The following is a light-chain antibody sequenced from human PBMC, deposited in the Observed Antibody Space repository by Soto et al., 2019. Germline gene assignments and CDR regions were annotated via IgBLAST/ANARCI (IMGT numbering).Light chain of an antibody. Sequence: DIQMAQSPSSLSASVGDRVTITCRASQAIRNDLAWYQQKPGRAPKRLIYGSSSLQSGVPSRFSGSGSGTEFTLTISSLQPEDFGTYYCLQHNLFQRKFGKGTKVDIX. CDR3: LQHNLFQRK. V-gene: IGKV1-17*01. J-gene: IGKJ1*01. CDR2: GSS. CDR1: QAIRND.